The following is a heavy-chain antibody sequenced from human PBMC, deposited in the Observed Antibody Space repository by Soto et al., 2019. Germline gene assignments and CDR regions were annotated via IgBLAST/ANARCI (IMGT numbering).Heavy chain of an antibody. V-gene: IGHV1-58*02. CDR1: GFTFTSSA. Sequence: ASVKVSCKASGFTFTSSAMQWVRQARGQRLEWIGWIVVGSGNTNYAQKFQERVTITRDMSTSTAYMELSSLRSEDTAVYYCAACSSGWPNHAFDIWGQGTMVTVSS. D-gene: IGHD6-19*01. CDR2: IVVGSGNT. J-gene: IGHJ3*02. CDR3: AACSSGWPNHAFDI.